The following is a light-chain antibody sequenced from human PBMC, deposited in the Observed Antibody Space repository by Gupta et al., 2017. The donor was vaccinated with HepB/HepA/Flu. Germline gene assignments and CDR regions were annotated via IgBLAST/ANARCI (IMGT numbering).Light chain of an antibody. J-gene: IGLJ2*01. Sequence: VLTHPHPPSGRTGLSMTISCSPRSSNIGSNYVCWYQHLPGTAPKLLIYRNNQRPSGVPDRFSGSKSGTSASLAISGLRSEDEGDYYCAAWDDSLSGYVVFGGGTKLTVL. CDR1: SSNIGSNY. CDR3: AAWDDSLSGYVV. CDR2: RNN. V-gene: IGLV1-47*01.